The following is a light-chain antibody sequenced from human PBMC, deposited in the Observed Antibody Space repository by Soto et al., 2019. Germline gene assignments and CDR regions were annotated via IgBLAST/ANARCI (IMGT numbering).Light chain of an antibody. CDR3: QQYDKWPWT. CDR2: GAS. CDR1: QTINNN. Sequence: DIVMTQSPATLSMSPGERATLSCRASQTINNNLAWNQQKPGQAPRLLIYGASTQATGIPDRFSGSGSGTEXXXXXXXLXSEDFAVYYCQQYDKWPWTFGQGTKVEIK. J-gene: IGKJ1*01. V-gene: IGKV3-15*01.